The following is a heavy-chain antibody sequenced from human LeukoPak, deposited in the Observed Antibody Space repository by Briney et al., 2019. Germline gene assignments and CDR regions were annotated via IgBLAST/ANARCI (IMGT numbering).Heavy chain of an antibody. CDR2: ISSSSSTI. J-gene: IGHJ4*02. CDR1: GFTFSSYS. Sequence: GGSLRLSCAASGFTFSSYSMNWVRQAPGKGLEWVSYISSSSSTIYYADSVKGRFTISRDNAKNSLYLQMNSLRAEDTAVYYCARGGTTVTPVGPYYFDYWGQGTLVTVSS. V-gene: IGHV3-48*01. D-gene: IGHD4-17*01. CDR3: ARGGTTVTPVGPYYFDY.